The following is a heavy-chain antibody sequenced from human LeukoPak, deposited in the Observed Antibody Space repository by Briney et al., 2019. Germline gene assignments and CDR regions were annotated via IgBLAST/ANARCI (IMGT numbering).Heavy chain of an antibody. J-gene: IGHJ5*02. CDR3: ARRDTAMVKVPAGFDP. Sequence: GGSLRLSCAASGFTFSSYAMHWVRQAPGKGLEWVAVISYDGSNKYYADSVKGRFTISRDNSKNTLYLQMNSLRAEDTAVYYCARRDTAMVKVPAGFDPWGQGTLVTVSS. CDR2: ISYDGSNK. D-gene: IGHD5-18*01. CDR1: GFTFSSYA. V-gene: IGHV3-30-3*01.